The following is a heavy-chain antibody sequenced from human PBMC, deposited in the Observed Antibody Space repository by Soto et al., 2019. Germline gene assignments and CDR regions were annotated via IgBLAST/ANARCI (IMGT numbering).Heavy chain of an antibody. D-gene: IGHD6-19*01. Sequence: GGSLRLSCAASGFTFSSYGMHWVRQAPGKGLERVAVISYDGSNKYYADSVKGRFTISRDNSKNTLYLQMNSLRAEDTAVYYCAKDSAAAGIAVAGTPSSFDYWSQGALVTVSS. V-gene: IGHV3-30*18. CDR2: ISYDGSNK. J-gene: IGHJ4*02. CDR1: GFTFSSYG. CDR3: AKDSAAAGIAVAGTPSSFDY.